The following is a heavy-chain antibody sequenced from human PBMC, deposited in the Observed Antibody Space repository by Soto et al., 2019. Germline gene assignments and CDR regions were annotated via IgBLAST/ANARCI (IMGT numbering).Heavy chain of an antibody. J-gene: IGHJ6*03. CDR3: AKAKKYCSGGSCYSSSYYYYYMDV. Sequence: GGSLRLSCAASGFTFSSYAMSWVRQAPGKGLEWVSAISGSGGSTYYADSVKGRFTISRDNSKNTLYLQMNSLRAEDTAVYYCAKAKKYCSGGSCYSSSYYYYYMDVWGKGTTVTVSS. CDR2: ISGSGGST. CDR1: GFTFSSYA. V-gene: IGHV3-23*01. D-gene: IGHD2-15*01.